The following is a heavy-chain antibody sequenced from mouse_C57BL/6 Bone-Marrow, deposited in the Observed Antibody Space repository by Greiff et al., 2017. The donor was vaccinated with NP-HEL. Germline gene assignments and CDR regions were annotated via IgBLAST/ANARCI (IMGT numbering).Heavy chain of an antibody. CDR1: GYTFTDYY. CDR3: ARYNYGYYYAMDY. V-gene: IGHV1-19*01. Sequence: VQLQQSGPVLVKPGASVKMSCKASGYTFTDYYMNWVKQSHGKSLEWIGVINPYNGGTSYNQKFKGKATLTVDKSSSTASMELNSLTSEDSAVYDCARYNYGYYYAMDYWGQGTSVTVSS. D-gene: IGHD1-1*02. CDR2: INPYNGGT. J-gene: IGHJ4*01.